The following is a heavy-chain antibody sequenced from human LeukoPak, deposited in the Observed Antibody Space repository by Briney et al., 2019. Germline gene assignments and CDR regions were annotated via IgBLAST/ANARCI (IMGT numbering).Heavy chain of an antibody. V-gene: IGHV4-59*01. CDR1: GGSISSYY. CDR2: IYYSGST. Sequence: SETLSLTCTVSGGSISSYYWSWIRQPPGKGLEWIGYIYYSGSTNYNPSLKSRVTISVDTSKNQFSLKLSSVTAADTAVYYCARGNSSYVPATWGQGTLVTVSS. CDR3: ARGNSSYVPAT. D-gene: IGHD4-11*01. J-gene: IGHJ4*02.